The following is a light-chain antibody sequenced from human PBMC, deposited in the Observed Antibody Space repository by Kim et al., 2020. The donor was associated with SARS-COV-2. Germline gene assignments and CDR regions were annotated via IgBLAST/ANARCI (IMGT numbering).Light chain of an antibody. Sequence: VSPGEIATLSCMASQTVSGNLAWYQHKRGQAPRLLIHGASTRATGIPARFSGSGSGTEFILTISSLQSEDFAIYYCQQYINWPWTFGQGTRVEIK. J-gene: IGKJ1*01. CDR3: QQYINWPWT. CDR2: GAS. CDR1: QTVSGN. V-gene: IGKV3-15*01.